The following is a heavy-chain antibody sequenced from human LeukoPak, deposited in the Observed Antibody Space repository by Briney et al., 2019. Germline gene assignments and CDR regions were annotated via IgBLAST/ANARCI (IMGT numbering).Heavy chain of an antibody. V-gene: IGHV3-53*01. Sequence: GGSLRLSCAASGFSVSSNYMSWVRQAPGKGLEWVSIIYSSGSIYYADSVKGRFTIFRDNSKNMVYLQMNSLRVEDTAVYYCARGQTSLEWFDPWGQGTLVTVSS. CDR1: GFSVSSNY. D-gene: IGHD3-3*01. J-gene: IGHJ5*02. CDR2: IYSSGSI. CDR3: ARGQTSLEWFDP.